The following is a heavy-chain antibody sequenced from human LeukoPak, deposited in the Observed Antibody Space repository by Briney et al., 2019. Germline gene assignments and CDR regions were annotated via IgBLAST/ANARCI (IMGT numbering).Heavy chain of an antibody. CDR2: INSDGSTT. J-gene: IGHJ4*02. V-gene: IGHV3-74*01. Sequence: PGGSLRLPCAASGFTFNNYWMHWVRQAPGKGLVWVSRINSDGSTTTYADSVKGRFTISRDNAENTLYLQINSLRAEDTAVYYCSRTSRSGAYWRDFDYWGQGTLVTVSS. D-gene: IGHD2-15*01. CDR3: SRTSRSGAYWRDFDY. CDR1: GFTFNNYW.